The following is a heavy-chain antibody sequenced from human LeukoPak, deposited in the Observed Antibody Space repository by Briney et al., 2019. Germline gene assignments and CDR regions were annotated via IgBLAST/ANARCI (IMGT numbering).Heavy chain of an antibody. V-gene: IGHV1-46*01. D-gene: IGHD3-22*01. CDR2: INPSGGST. J-gene: IGHJ3*02. Sequence: ASVKVSCKVSGYTLTELSMHWVRQAPGQGLEWMGIINPSGGSTSYAQKFQGRVTMTRDTSTSTVYMELSSLRSEDTAVYYCARDRDNYYDSSGYEAAFDIWGQGTMVTVSS. CDR1: GYTLTELS. CDR3: ARDRDNYYDSSGYEAAFDI.